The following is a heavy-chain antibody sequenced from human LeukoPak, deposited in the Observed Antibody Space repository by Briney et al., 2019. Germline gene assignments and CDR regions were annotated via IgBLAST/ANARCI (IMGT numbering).Heavy chain of an antibody. V-gene: IGHV3-9*01. D-gene: IGHD3-22*01. CDR3: AKDSYDSSGYLDY. CDR1: GFTFDDYA. CDR2: ISWNSGSI. J-gene: IGHJ4*02. Sequence: GGSLRLSCAASGFTFDDYAMHWVRQAPGKGPEWVSGISWNSGSIGYADSVKGRFTISRDNAKNSLYLQMNSLRAEDTALYYCAKDSYDSSGYLDYWGQGTLVTVSS.